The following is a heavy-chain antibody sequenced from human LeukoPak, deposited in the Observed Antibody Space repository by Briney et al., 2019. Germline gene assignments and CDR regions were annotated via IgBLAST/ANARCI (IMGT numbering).Heavy chain of an antibody. CDR1: GFTFSSYA. V-gene: IGHV3-30*04. Sequence: PGRSLRLSCAASGFTFSSYAMHWVRQAPGKGLEWVAVISYDGSNKYYADSVKGRFTISRDNSKNTLYLQMNSLRAEDTAVYYCARVGLSGGRGDYWGQGTLVTVSS. CDR2: ISYDGSNK. CDR3: ARVGLSGGRGDY. J-gene: IGHJ4*02. D-gene: IGHD6-25*01.